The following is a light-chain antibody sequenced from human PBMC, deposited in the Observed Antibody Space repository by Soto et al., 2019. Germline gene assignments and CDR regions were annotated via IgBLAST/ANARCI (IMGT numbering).Light chain of an antibody. CDR3: QQYNNWWT. CDR1: QRVSSN. V-gene: IGKV3-15*01. CDR2: GAS. J-gene: IGKJ1*01. Sequence: EIVMTQSPATLSVSPGERATLSCRASQRVSSNLAWYQQKPGQAPRLLIYGASTRATGIPARFSGSGSGTEFTLTISSLQSEDFAVYYCQQYNNWWTFGKGTKVEIK.